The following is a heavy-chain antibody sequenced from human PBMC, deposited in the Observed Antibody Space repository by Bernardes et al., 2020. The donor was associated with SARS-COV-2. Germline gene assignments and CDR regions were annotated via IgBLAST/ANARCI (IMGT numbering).Heavy chain of an antibody. J-gene: IGHJ4*02. V-gene: IGHV1-18*01. CDR2: ISAYNGNT. CDR1: GYSFNSYG. D-gene: IGHD3-10*01. Sequence: ASVKVSCKASGYSFNSYGISWVRQAPGQGLEWMGWISAYNGNTDYAQKVQGRVTMTTDTSTSTAYMELRSLRSDDTAVYYFARDRRLVMDYFGTYYFEYWGQGTLITVS. CDR3: ARDRRLVMDYFGTYYFEY.